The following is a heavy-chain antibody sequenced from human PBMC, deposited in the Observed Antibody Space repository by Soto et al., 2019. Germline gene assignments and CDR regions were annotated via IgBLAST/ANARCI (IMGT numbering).Heavy chain of an antibody. CDR3: ASRYDSSDY. CDR1: GGTFSIYT. D-gene: IGHD3-22*01. Sequence: QVQLVQSGAEVKKPGSLVKVSCKASGGTFSIYTISWVRQAPGQGLEWMGRIIPILGLANYAQKFQGRVTITADKSTSTAYMELSSLRSEDTAVYYCASRYDSSDYWGQGTLVTVSS. J-gene: IGHJ4*02. CDR2: IIPILGLA. V-gene: IGHV1-69*02.